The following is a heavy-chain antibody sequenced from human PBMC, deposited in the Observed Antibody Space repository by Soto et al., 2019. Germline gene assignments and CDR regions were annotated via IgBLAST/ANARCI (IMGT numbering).Heavy chain of an antibody. Sequence: EAQLVESGGGLVQPGRSLRLSCAGSGFIFDDFAIHWLRQTPGKGLEWVSGISWNSDSIGYADSVKGRFTISRDNAKNALYVQMTSLRVEDTALYYCTKVVGLYVFWSVPLHFDLWGQGTLVTVSS. CDR1: GFIFDDFA. D-gene: IGHD3-3*01. CDR3: TKVVGLYVFWSVPLHFDL. V-gene: IGHV3-9*01. CDR2: ISWNSDSI. J-gene: IGHJ4*02.